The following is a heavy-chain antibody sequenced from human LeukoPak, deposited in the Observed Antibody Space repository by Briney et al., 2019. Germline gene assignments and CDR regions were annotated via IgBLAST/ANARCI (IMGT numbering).Heavy chain of an antibody. CDR2: INPSGGST. D-gene: IGHD5-18*01. Sequence: AASVKVSCKASGYTFTSYYMHWVRQAPGQGLEWMGIINPSGGSTSYAQKFQGRVTMTTDTSTTTVYMELSSLRSEDTAVYYCARDPFWDTAPEGSGPLVSSWGQGTLVTVSS. CDR1: GYTFTSYY. CDR3: ARDPFWDTAPEGSGPLVSS. V-gene: IGHV1-46*01. J-gene: IGHJ4*02.